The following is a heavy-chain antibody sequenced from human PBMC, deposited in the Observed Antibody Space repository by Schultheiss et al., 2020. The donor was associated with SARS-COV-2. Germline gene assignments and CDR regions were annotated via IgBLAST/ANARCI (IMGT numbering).Heavy chain of an antibody. V-gene: IGHV1-18*04. J-gene: IGHJ6*02. CDR2: ISAYNGNT. CDR3: ARDGYCSSTSCYAGGDGMDV. Sequence: ASVKVSCKASGYTFTGHYMHRVRQAPGQGLEWMGWISAYNGNTNYAQKLQGRVTMTTDTSTSTAYMELSRLRSDDTAVYYCARDGYCSSTSCYAGGDGMDVWGQGTTVTVSS. D-gene: IGHD2-2*03. CDR1: GYTFTGHY.